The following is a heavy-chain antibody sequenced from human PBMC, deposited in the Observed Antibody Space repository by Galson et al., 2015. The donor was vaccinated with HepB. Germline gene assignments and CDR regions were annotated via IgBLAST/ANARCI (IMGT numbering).Heavy chain of an antibody. CDR1: GYTFTDHY. V-gene: IGHV1-2*02. D-gene: IGHD3-10*01. J-gene: IGHJ5*02. Sequence: SVKVSCKASGYTFTDHYFHWVRQAPGQGLEWMGWVNPKSGDTKYEQNFHGRVSMTRDTSVSLVSMELSSLRSDDTAVYYCARGGGRYCLDAWGQGTLVIVSS. CDR2: VNPKSGDT. CDR3: ARGGGRYCLDA.